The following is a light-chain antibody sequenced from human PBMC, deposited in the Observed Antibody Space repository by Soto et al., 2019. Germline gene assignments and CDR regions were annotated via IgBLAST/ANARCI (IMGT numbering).Light chain of an antibody. Sequence: DIQMTQSPSTLSASVGDRVTITCRASQSISSWLAWYQQKPRKAPKGRIYKASTLESGAPSRFSGSGSGTEFTLTISSLQPDDFATYYCQQYYSYPWTFGQGTKVDIK. J-gene: IGKJ1*01. CDR2: KAS. CDR3: QQYYSYPWT. CDR1: QSISSW. V-gene: IGKV1-5*03.